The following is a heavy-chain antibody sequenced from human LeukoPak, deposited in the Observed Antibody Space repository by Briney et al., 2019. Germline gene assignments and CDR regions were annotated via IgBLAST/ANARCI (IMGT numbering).Heavy chain of an antibody. CDR1: ELGFREYD. J-gene: IGHJ2*01. Sequence: GGSLRLSCAASELGFREYDMPWFRRAQGKGLEWVSSICAEIVNLNYAVTMKGRFTIARHNPENSPYSQLHSLRPEYTALYFCARRYYSFGGHRYWFFDLWGRGTLVSVSS. CDR2: ICAEIVNL. V-gene: IGHV3-9*01. D-gene: IGHD2-15*01. CDR3: ARRYYSFGGHRYWFFDL.